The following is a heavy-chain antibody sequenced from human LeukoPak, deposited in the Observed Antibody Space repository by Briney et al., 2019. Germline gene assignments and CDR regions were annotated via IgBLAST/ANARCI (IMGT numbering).Heavy chain of an antibody. J-gene: IGHJ4*02. CDR2: ISGSGGST. CDR3: AKLLGATTEGDY. V-gene: IGHV3-23*01. D-gene: IGHD1-26*01. Sequence: PGGSLRLSCAASGFAFNSYTMNWVRQAPGKGLEWVSAISGSGGSTYYADSVKGRFTISRDNSKNTLYLQMNSLRADDTAVYYCAKLLGATTEGDYWGQGTLVTVSS. CDR1: GFAFNSYT.